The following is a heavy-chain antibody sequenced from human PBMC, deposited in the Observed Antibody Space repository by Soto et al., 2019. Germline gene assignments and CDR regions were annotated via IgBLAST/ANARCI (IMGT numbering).Heavy chain of an antibody. Sequence: QVQLQESGPGLVKPSGTLSLTCAVSGGSISSSNWWSWVRQPPGKGLEWIGEIYHSGSTNYNPSPKSRVTLSVDKSKNQFPLKLSSLTAADTAVYYWASPLVPAGGWFDPWGQGTLVTVSS. CDR3: ASPLVPAGGWFDP. J-gene: IGHJ5*02. V-gene: IGHV4-4*02. D-gene: IGHD2-2*01. CDR1: GGSISSSNW. CDR2: IYHSGST.